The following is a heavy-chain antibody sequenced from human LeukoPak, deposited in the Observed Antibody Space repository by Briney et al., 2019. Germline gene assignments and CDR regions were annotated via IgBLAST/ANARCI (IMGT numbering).Heavy chain of an antibody. CDR2: IYHSGRT. V-gene: IGHV4-38-2*02. CDR3: ARNMVRGVIINY. CDR1: GYSISSGYY. D-gene: IGHD3-10*01. J-gene: IGHJ4*02. Sequence: SETLSLTCTVSGYSISSGYYWGWIRQPPGKGLEWIGSIYHSGRTCYNPSPKMRGTISGDASKNQFSLKLSSVTAADTAVYYCARNMVRGVIINYWGQGTLVTVSS.